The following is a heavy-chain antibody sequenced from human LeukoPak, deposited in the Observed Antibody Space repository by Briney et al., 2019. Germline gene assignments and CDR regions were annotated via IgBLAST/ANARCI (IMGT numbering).Heavy chain of an antibody. V-gene: IGHV4-34*01. CDR2: INHSGST. Sequence: SETLSLTCAVYGGSFSGYYWSWIRQPPGKGLERIGEINHSGSTNYNPSLKSRVTISVDTSKNQFSLKLSSVTAADTAVYYCARGNSYGSVYFDYWGQGTLVTVSS. J-gene: IGHJ4*02. D-gene: IGHD5-18*01. CDR1: GGSFSGYY. CDR3: ARGNSYGSVYFDY.